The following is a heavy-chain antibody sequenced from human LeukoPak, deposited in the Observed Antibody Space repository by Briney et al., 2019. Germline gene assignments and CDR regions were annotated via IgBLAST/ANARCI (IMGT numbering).Heavy chain of an antibody. Sequence: SETLSLTCTVSGGSISSSSYYWGWIRQPPGKGLEWIGSIYYSGSTYYNPSLKSRVTISVDTSKNQFSLKLSSVTAADTAVYYYARHWGSSGWYWGQGTLVTVSS. CDR2: IYYSGST. CDR3: ARHWGSSGWY. D-gene: IGHD6-19*01. CDR1: GGSISSSSYY. J-gene: IGHJ4*02. V-gene: IGHV4-39*01.